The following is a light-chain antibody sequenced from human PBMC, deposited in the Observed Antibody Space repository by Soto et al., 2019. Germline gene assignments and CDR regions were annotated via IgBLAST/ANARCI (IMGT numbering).Light chain of an antibody. CDR3: QQYGSSGT. J-gene: IGKJ1*01. V-gene: IGKV3-20*01. Sequence: ETVLTQSPGTLALSPGERVTLSCRASQSVTYRYLAWFQQKPGQAPRLLIYAASTRATGIPDRFSGSGSGTEFTLTISSLQPDDFAVYYCQQYGSSGTFGQGTKVDIK. CDR2: AAS. CDR1: QSVTYRY.